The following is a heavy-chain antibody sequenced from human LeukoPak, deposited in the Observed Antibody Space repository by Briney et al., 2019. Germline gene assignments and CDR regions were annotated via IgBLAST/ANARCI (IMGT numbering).Heavy chain of an antibody. V-gene: IGHV3-48*02. Sequence: GGPLRLSCAASGFTFSSYSMTWVRQAPGKGLEWVSYISSSSSTIYYADSVKGRFTISRDNAKNSLYLQMNSLRDEDTAVYYCARGLVVVAATRWFDPWGQGTLVTVSS. CDR2: ISSSSSTI. CDR1: GFTFSSYS. CDR3: ARGLVVVAATRWFDP. D-gene: IGHD2-15*01. J-gene: IGHJ5*02.